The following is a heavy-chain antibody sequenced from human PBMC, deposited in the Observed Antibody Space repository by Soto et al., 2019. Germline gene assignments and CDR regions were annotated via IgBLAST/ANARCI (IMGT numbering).Heavy chain of an antibody. CDR3: AKAGTHSYFDY. CDR2: ISVSGDNT. Sequence: GGSLRLSCAASGFTFSSYAMTWVRQAPGKGLEWVSSISVSGDNTYYADSVKGRFTISRDNSKNTFYLQMSSLRADDTAEYYCAKAGTHSYFDYWGQGTLVTVSS. CDR1: GFTFSSYA. D-gene: IGHD1-1*01. J-gene: IGHJ4*02. V-gene: IGHV3-23*01.